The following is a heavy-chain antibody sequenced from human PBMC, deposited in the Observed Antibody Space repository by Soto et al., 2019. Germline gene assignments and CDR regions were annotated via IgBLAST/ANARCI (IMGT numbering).Heavy chain of an antibody. J-gene: IGHJ4*02. CDR2: INHSGST. CDR1: GGSFSGYY. CDR3: ARVPRQSYYYDSSGYSGNFDY. V-gene: IGHV4-34*01. Sequence: PSETLSLTCAFYGGSFSGYYWSWIRQPPGKGLGWVWGINHSGSTNYNPARKSRVTISVDTSKNQFSLKLSSVTAADPAVYYCARVPRQSYYYDSSGYSGNFDYWGQGTLVTVSS. D-gene: IGHD3-22*01.